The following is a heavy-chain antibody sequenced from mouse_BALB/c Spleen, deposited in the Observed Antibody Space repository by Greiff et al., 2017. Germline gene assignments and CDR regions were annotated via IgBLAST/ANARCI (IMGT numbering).Heavy chain of an antibody. D-gene: IGHD2-1*01. CDR3: AREDGNYYAMDY. Sequence: EVQLQQSGPGLVKPSQSLSLTCTVTGYSITSDYAWTWIRQFPGNKLEWMGYISYSGSTSYNPSLKSRISITRDTSKNQFFLQLNSVTTEDTATYYCAREDGNYYAMDYWGQGTSVTVSS. CDR1: GYSITSDYA. CDR2: ISYSGST. V-gene: IGHV3-2*02. J-gene: IGHJ4*01.